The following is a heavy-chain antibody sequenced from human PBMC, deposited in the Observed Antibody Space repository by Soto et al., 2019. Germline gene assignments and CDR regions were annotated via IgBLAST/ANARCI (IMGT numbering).Heavy chain of an antibody. V-gene: IGHV1-18*01. CDR3: SRDTPPTDY. CDR2: ISAYNTNT. Sequence: QVQLVQSGAEVKKPGASVKVSCKTSGYTFTSYHISWVRQAPGQGLEWMGWISAYNTNTNDAQKSQCSLTLXTDTLTSTAYMELRSLRSDDTAVYYCSRDTPPTDYWGQGTLVTVSS. CDR1: GYTFTSYH. J-gene: IGHJ4*02.